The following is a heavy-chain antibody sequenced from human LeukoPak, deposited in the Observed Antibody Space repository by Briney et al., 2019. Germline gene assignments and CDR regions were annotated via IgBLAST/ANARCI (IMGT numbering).Heavy chain of an antibody. D-gene: IGHD3-10*01. CDR3: AKMAEDYYYGAGRHFDY. J-gene: IGHJ4*02. V-gene: IGHV3-23*01. CDR1: GFXFTNYA. CDR2: ITGSGSST. Sequence: GGSLRLSCGASGFXFTNYAMSWVRQAPGKGLEWVSVITGSGSSTYYADSVKGRFTISRDNSKNTLYLQMNRLRAEDTAVYYCAKMAEDYYYGAGRHFDYWGQGTLVTVSS.